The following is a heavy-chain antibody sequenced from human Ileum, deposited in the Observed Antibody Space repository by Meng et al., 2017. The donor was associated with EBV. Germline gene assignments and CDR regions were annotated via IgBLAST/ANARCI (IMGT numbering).Heavy chain of an antibody. CDR2: IYHSGST. V-gene: IGHV4-4*02. CDR1: GGSMSSTKW. J-gene: IGHJ4*02. CDR3: ARADKVRFDY. Sequence: QVQLQAAGPGLVRPSGTLSLTCAVAGGSMSSTKWWSWVRQPPGKGLEWIGEIYHSGSTNYNPSLKSRVSISVDKSKNQFSLKLSSVTAADTAVYYCARADKVRFDYWGQGTLVTVSS.